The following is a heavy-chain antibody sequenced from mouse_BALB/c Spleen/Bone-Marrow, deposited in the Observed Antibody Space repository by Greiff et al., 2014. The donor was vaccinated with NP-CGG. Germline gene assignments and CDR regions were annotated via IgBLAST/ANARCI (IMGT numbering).Heavy chain of an antibody. J-gene: IGHJ2*01. CDR2: IDPANGNT. D-gene: IGHD2-2*01. CDR3: ASYVYGYYFDY. CDR1: GFNIKDTY. Sequence: EVKLVESGAELVKPGASVKLSCPASGFNIKDTYMHWVKQRPEQGLEWIGRIDPANGNTKYDPKFQGKATITADTSSNTAYLQLSSLTSEDTAVYYCASYVYGYYFDYWGQGTTLTVSS. V-gene: IGHV14-3*02.